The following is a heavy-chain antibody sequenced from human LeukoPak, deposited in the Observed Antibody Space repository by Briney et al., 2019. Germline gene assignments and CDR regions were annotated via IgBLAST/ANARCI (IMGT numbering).Heavy chain of an antibody. CDR2: ISWNSGSI. CDR3: AKGTTIDY. CDR1: GFTFDDYA. Sequence: GRSLRLSCAASGFTFDDYAMHWVRQAPGKGLEWVSGISWNSGSIGYADPVKGRFTISRDNAKNSLYLQMNSLRTEDTALYYCAKGTTIDYWGQGTLVTVSS. V-gene: IGHV3-9*01. J-gene: IGHJ4*02. D-gene: IGHD4-11*01.